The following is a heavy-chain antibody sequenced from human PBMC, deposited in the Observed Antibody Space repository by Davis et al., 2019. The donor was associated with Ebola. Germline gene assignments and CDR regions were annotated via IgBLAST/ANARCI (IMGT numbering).Heavy chain of an antibody. D-gene: IGHD3-10*01. CDR2: IYSSGGT. Sequence: PSETLSLTCTVSGGAVSSGGYFWAWIRQPPGKGLEWIGYIYSSGGTSLSPSLVSRVTILRDTSKNQFSLRLTSVTAADTAVYYCARESPARAYGMDVWGQGTTVTVSS. CDR1: GGAVSSGGYF. V-gene: IGHV4-61*08. J-gene: IGHJ6*02. CDR3: ARESPARAYGMDV.